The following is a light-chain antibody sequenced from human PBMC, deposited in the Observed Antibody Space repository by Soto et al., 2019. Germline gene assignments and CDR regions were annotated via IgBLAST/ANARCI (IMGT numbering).Light chain of an antibody. CDR2: AAF. V-gene: IGKV3-15*01. CDR3: QQYNDWPPFT. J-gene: IGKJ3*01. Sequence: EIVMTQSPATLSVSPGGRATLSCRASQDVRSNLAWYQQKPGQAPRLLIYAAFTRATGIPARFSGSGSGTEFTLTISSLQSEDFAVYYCQQYNDWPPFTFGPGTKVDIK. CDR1: QDVRSN.